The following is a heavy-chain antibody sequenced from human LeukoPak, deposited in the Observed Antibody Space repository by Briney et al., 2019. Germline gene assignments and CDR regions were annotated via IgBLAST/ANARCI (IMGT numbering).Heavy chain of an antibody. V-gene: IGHV1-24*01. CDR2: FDPEDGET. Sequence: ASVKVSCKVSGYTLTELSMHWVRQAPGKGLEWMGGFDPEDGETIYAQKFQGRVTMTEDPCTDTAYMELSSLRSEDTAVYYCATVRYQPLLYWLYYWGQGTLVTVSS. CDR1: GYTLTELS. J-gene: IGHJ4*02. D-gene: IGHD2-2*02. CDR3: ATVRYQPLLYWLYY.